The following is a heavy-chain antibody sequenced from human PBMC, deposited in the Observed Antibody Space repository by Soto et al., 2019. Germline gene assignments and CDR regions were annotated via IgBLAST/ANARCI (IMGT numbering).Heavy chain of an antibody. CDR2: IYYSGST. V-gene: IGHV4-30-4*01. Sequence: QVQLQESGPGLVKPSQTLSLTCTVSGGSISSGDYYWSWIRQPPGKGLEWIGYIYYSGSTYYNPSHKSRVTMPVDTSKNQFSLKLSSVTAADTAVYYCARVGGFGATTIDYWGQGTLVTVSS. CDR3: ARVGGFGATTIDY. CDR1: GGSISSGDYY. J-gene: IGHJ4*02. D-gene: IGHD3-10*01.